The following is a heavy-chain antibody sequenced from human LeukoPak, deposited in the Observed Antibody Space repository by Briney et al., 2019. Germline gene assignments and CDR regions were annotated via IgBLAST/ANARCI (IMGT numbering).Heavy chain of an antibody. J-gene: IGHJ4*02. CDR1: GYTFTGYY. CDR3: ATSPPQYSTLPENC. Sequence: ASVKVSCKASGYTFTGYYMHWVRQAPGQGLEWMGWINPNSGGTNYAQKFQGRVTMTRDTSISTAYMELSRLRSDDTAVYYCATSPPQYSTLPENCWGQGTLVTVSS. CDR2: INPNSGGT. V-gene: IGHV1-2*02. D-gene: IGHD6-6*01.